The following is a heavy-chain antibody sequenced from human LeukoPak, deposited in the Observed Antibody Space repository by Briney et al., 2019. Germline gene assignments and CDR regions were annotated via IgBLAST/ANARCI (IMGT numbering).Heavy chain of an antibody. J-gene: IGHJ4*02. CDR2: IYYSGST. V-gene: IGHV4-39*07. CDR3: ARGRDGYNLY. D-gene: IGHD5-24*01. CDR1: GGSISSSSYY. Sequence: SETLSLTCTVSGGSISSSSYYWGWIRQPPGKGLEWIGSIYYSGSTYYNPSLKSRVTISVDTSKNQFSLKLSSVTAAVTAVYYCARGRDGYNLYWGQGTLVTVSS.